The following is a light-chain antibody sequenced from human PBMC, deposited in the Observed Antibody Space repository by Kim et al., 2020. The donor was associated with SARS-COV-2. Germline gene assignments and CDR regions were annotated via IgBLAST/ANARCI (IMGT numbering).Light chain of an antibody. CDR1: QGISNY. CDR2: AAS. CDR3: QKYSSAPFT. J-gene: IGKJ3*01. V-gene: IGKV1-27*01. Sequence: DIKMTQSPSSLSASVGDRVTITCRASQGISNYLAWYQQKPGQVPKLLIYAASTLQSGVQSRFSGSGSGTDFTLTISSLQPDDVATYYCQKYSSAPFTFGPGTKVDIK.